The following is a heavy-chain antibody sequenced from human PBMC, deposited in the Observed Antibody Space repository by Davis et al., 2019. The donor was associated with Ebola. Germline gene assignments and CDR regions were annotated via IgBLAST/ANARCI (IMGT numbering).Heavy chain of an antibody. CDR3: AKVGPYYYDSSGLGGSDAFDI. Sequence: GESLKISCAASGFTFSSYAMSWVRQAPGKGLEWVSAISGSGGSTYYADSVKGRFTISRDNSKNTLYLQMNSLRAEDTAVYYCAKVGPYYYDSSGLGGSDAFDIWGQGTMVTVSS. CDR2: ISGSGGST. V-gene: IGHV3-23*01. D-gene: IGHD3-22*01. J-gene: IGHJ3*02. CDR1: GFTFSSYA.